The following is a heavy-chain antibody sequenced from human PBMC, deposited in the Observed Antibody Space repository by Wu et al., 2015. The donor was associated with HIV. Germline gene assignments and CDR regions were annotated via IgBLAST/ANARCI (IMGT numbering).Heavy chain of an antibody. CDR2: INPNSGGT. D-gene: IGHD4/OR15-4a*01. CDR3: ARDRVGPNYPEYYFDY. Sequence: QVQLVQSGAEVKKPGASVKVSCKASGYTFTGYYMHWVRQAPGQGLEWMGWINPNSGGTNYAQKFQGRVTMTRDTSISTAYMELSRLRSDDTAVYYCARDRVGPNYPEYYFDYWGQGTLVTVSS. J-gene: IGHJ4*02. CDR1: GYTFTGYY. V-gene: IGHV1-2*02.